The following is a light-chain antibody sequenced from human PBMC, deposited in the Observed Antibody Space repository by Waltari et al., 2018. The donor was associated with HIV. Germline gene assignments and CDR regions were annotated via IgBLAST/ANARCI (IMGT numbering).Light chain of an antibody. J-gene: IGLJ2*01. CDR2: GNN. CDR3: QSYDSTLRVV. Sequence: QPVLTQPPSVSGAPGQRVTISCTRSSSNIGATYDVHRYQHLPGTAPKLLIYGNNNLPSGVPDLFSGSKSGTPASLAIAGLQAEDEADYYCQSYDSTLRVVFGGGTKLTVL. V-gene: IGLV1-40*01. CDR1: SSNIGATYD.